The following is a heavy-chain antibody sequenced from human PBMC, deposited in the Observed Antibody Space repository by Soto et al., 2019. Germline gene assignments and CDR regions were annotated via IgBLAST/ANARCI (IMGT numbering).Heavy chain of an antibody. D-gene: IGHD2-21*01. CDR3: TKDVTAGGADV. J-gene: IGHJ6*04. V-gene: IGHV3-9*01. CDR2: LYWGSNRI. CDR1: GSTFEDYA. Sequence: EVQLVESGGGLVQPGGSLTLSCVASGSTFEDYAMHWVRQAPGKGLEWVAGLYWGSNRIDYADAVRGRFATYRDNAERSLYLQRNRLTGDDTAFYYCTKDVTAGGADVWGKGTMVTVSS.